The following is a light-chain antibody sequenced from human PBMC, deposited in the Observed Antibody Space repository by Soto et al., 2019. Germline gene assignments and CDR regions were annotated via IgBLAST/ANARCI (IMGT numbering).Light chain of an antibody. CDR3: QQYYTTLRT. CDR1: QSVLYSSNNKNY. CDR2: WAS. J-gene: IGKJ2*01. V-gene: IGKV4-1*01. Sequence: DIVLTQSPDSLALSLGETATINCKSSQSVLYSSNNKNYLAWYQQKPGQPPKLLIYWASTREYGVPDRFSGSGSGTDFTLTISSLQAEDVAVYYCQQYYTTLRTFGQGTKLEVK.